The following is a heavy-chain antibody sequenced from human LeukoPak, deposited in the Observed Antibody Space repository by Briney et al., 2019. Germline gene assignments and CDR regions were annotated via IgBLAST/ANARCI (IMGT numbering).Heavy chain of an antibody. V-gene: IGHV1-24*01. CDR2: FDPEDGET. D-gene: IGHD3-3*01. CDR1: RYTLTELS. CDR3: ATAEWLLYMKGGYYFDY. J-gene: IGHJ4*02. Sequence: ASVKVSCTVSRYTLTELSMHWVRQAPGKGLEWMGGFDPEDGETIYAQKFQGRVTMTEDTSTDTAYMELSSLRSEDTAVYYCATAEWLLYMKGGYYFDYWGQGTLVTVSS.